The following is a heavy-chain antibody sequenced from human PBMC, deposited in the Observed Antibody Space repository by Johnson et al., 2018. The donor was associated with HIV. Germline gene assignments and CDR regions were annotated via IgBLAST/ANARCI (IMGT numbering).Heavy chain of an antibody. CDR3: ARGMSSGPWAGGDAFDI. D-gene: IGHD3-22*01. CDR1: GFTFSTYW. Sequence: MLLVESGGGLVQPGGSLRLSCAASGFTFSTYWMSWVRQAPGKGLEWVANIKQDGGEKYYVDSVKGRFTISRDNAKNSLYLQMNSLSAEDTAVYYCARGMSSGPWAGGDAFDIWCQGTMVTVSS. CDR2: IKQDGGEK. J-gene: IGHJ3*02. V-gene: IGHV3-7*01.